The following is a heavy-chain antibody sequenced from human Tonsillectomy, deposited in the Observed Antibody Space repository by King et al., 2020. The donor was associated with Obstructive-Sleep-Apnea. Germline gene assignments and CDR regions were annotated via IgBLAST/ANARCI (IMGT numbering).Heavy chain of an antibody. CDR3: AMVINRWETIDF. J-gene: IGHJ4*02. CDR2: MPHDGNIK. CDR1: GFTFTSNG. V-gene: IGHV3-30*02. D-gene: IGHD2-21*01. Sequence: VQLVESGGGVVQPGGSLRLSCAVSGFTFTSNGIHWVRQAPNKGLEWLAFMPHDGNIKYYSDSVKGRFTLSRDNSKNTLYLQMNSLRLEDSALYYCAMVINRWETIDFWGQGTLVTVSS.